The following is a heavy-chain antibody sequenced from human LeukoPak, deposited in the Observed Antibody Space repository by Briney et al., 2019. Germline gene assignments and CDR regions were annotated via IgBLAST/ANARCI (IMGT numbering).Heavy chain of an antibody. J-gene: IGHJ3*02. D-gene: IGHD3-10*01. CDR3: ARAPGSGAFDI. CDR2: ISSSGSTI. Sequence: PGGSLRLSCAATGFTFSSYEMNWVRQAPGKGLEWVSYISSSGSTIYYAGSVKGRFTISRDNAKNSLYLQMNSLRAEDTAVYYCARAPGSGAFDIWGQGTMVTVSS. CDR1: GFTFSSYE. V-gene: IGHV3-48*03.